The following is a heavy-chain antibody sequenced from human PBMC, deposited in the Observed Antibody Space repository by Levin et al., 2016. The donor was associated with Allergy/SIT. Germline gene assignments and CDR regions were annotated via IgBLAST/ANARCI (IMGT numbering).Heavy chain of an antibody. CDR3: ARLIGQSAWFDY. J-gene: IGHJ4*01. CDR1: GYTFPTSW. Sequence: KVSCKASGYTFPTSWIAWVRQMPGKGLEWMGMIFPDDSDVRYSPSFQGQVTISADKSTATAYLQWRSLKASDSAMYYCARLIGQSAWFDYWGHGTLVTVSS. V-gene: IGHV5-51*01. CDR2: IFPDDSDV.